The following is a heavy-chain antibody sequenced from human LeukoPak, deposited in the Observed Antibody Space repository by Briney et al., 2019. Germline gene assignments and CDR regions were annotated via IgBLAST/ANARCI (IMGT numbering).Heavy chain of an antibody. J-gene: IGHJ4*02. CDR1: GYTFTSYG. Sequence: ASVKVSCKASGYTFTSYGISWVRQAPGQGLEWMGWISAYNGNTNYAQKLQGRVTMTTDTSTSTAYMELRSLRSDDTAVYYCARVMERYDSSGYYSYYFDYWGQGTLVTVSS. CDR2: ISAYNGNT. CDR3: ARVMERYDSSGYYSYYFDY. D-gene: IGHD3-22*01. V-gene: IGHV1-18*01.